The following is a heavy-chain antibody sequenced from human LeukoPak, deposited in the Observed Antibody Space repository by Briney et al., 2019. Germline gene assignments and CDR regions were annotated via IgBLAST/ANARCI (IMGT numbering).Heavy chain of an antibody. V-gene: IGHV4-34*01. CDR3: VRGVPDWKGFDP. CDR2: ISPSGNT. J-gene: IGHJ5*02. Sequence: SETLSLTCAVSGGSFSDYYWTWIRQPPGEGLEWMGEISPSGNTKYNPSLKSRVTISVDTSKHQVSLKVSSVTAADTAIYYCVRGVPDWKGFDPWGQGTLVTVSS. D-gene: IGHD1-1*01. CDR1: GGSFSDYY.